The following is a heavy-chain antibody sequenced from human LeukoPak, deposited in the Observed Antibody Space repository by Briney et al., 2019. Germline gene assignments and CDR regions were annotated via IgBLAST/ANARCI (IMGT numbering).Heavy chain of an antibody. V-gene: IGHV1-8*03. Sequence: ASVRVSCKASGYTFTNYDINWVRQATGQGLEWMGWINPNSGNTGYAQKFQGRVTITRNTSISTAYMELSSLRSEDTAVYYCARASALMGCDPWGQGTLVTVSS. J-gene: IGHJ5*02. D-gene: IGHD2-8*01. CDR1: GYTFTNYD. CDR2: INPNSGNT. CDR3: ARASALMGCDP.